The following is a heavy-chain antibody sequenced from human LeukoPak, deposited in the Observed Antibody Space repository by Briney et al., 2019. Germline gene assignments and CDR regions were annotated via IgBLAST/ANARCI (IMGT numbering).Heavy chain of an antibody. V-gene: IGHV1-18*01. CDR3: ARDDYYDSSGYWAFDI. J-gene: IGHJ3*02. D-gene: IGHD3-22*01. Sequence: ASVKVSCKASGYTFTSYGISWVRQAPGQGLEWMGWISAYNGNTNYAQKLQGRVTMTTDTSTSTAYMELRSLRSDDTAVYYCARDDYYDSSGYWAFDIWGQGTMVTVSS. CDR1: GYTFTSYG. CDR2: ISAYNGNT.